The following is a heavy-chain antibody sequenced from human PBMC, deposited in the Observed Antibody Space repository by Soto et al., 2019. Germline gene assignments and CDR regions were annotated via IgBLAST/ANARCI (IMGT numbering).Heavy chain of an antibody. V-gene: IGHV3-7*01. J-gene: IGHJ4*02. CDR1: GFTFSHYG. CDR2: INQDGSGK. D-gene: IGHD6-13*01. Sequence: PGGSLRLSCAASGFTFSHYGMSWVRQAPGEGLEWVANINQDGSGKYYVDSVKGRFTISRHNAKNSLYLQMNSLRAEDTAVYYSAREMSAADYWGQGTLVTVSS. CDR3: AREMSAADY.